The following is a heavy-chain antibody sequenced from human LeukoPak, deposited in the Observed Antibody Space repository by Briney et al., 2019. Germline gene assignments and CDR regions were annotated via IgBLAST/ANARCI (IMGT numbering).Heavy chain of an antibody. Sequence: ASVKVSCKVSGYTLTELSMHWVRQAPGKGLEWMGGFDPEDGETIYAQKFQGRVTMSEDTSTDTAYMELSSLRSEDTAVYYCATGIDFWSGYWFLWGQGTLVTVSS. CDR1: GYTLTELS. CDR3: ATGIDFWSGYWFL. V-gene: IGHV1-24*01. D-gene: IGHD3-3*01. CDR2: FDPEDGET. J-gene: IGHJ4*02.